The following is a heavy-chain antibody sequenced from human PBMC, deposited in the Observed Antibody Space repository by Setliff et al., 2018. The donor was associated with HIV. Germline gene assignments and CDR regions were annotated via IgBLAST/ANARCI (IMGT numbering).Heavy chain of an antibody. CDR1: GGSISSNKW. V-gene: IGHV4-4*02. J-gene: IGHJ6*03. Sequence: SETLSLTCAVSGGSISSNKWWSWVRQPPGKGLEWIGEIYQSGHTNYSPPLESRVTISVDMSKNQFSLKLTSLTAADTAVYYCARAYDYSNYFHYYMDVWGKGTKVTVSS. CDR2: IYQSGHT. CDR3: ARAYDYSNYFHYYMDV. D-gene: IGHD4-4*01.